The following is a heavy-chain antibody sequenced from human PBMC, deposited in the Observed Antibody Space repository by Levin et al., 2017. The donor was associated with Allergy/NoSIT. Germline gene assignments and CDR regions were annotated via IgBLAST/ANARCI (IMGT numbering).Heavy chain of an antibody. CDR3: ARGCSGGSCYRDAFDI. V-gene: IGHV4-59*01. J-gene: IGHJ3*02. Sequence: SETLSLTCTVSGGSISSYYWSWIRQPPGKGLEWIGYIYYSGSTNYNPSLKSRVTISVDTSKNQFSLKLSSVTAADTAVYYCARGCSGGSCYRDAFDIWGQETMVTVSS. D-gene: IGHD2-15*01. CDR2: IYYSGST. CDR1: GGSISSYY.